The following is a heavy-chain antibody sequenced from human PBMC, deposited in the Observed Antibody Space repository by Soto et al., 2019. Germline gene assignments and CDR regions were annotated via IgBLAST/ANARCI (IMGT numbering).Heavy chain of an antibody. CDR2: IIPILGIA. CDR1: GGTFSSYT. V-gene: IGHV1-69*02. Sequence: QVQLVQSGAEVKKPGSSVKVSCKASGGTFSSYTISWVRQAPGQGLEWMGRIIPILGIANYAQKFQGRVTITADKSTGTAYMELSSLRSEDTAVYYCARGGRHYYDSSGYYCDYWGQGTLVTVSS. J-gene: IGHJ4*02. CDR3: ARGGRHYYDSSGYYCDY. D-gene: IGHD3-22*01.